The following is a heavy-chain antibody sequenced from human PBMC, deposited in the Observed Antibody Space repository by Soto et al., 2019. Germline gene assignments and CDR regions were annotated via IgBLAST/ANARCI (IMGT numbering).Heavy chain of an antibody. V-gene: IGHV3-30-3*01. CDR2: ISSDGSNQ. CDR1: GSTFSSYT. Sequence: PGGSLRLSCAASGSTFSSYTMDWLRQAPGKGLVWVALISSDGSNQYYADSVRGRFTISRDNSKNTLYLEMNSLRAEDSAVYYCARHREASSGFDYPAYWGQGTLVTVSS. D-gene: IGHD5-12*01. J-gene: IGHJ4*02. CDR3: ARHREASSGFDYPAY.